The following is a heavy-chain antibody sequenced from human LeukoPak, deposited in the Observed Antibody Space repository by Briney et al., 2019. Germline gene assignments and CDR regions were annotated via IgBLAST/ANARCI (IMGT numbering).Heavy chain of an antibody. D-gene: IGHD1-26*01. CDR1: GGTFSSYA. V-gene: IGHV1-69*06. J-gene: IGHJ4*02. CDR3: ARGMHSGSYSPPPFDY. Sequence: SVTVSCKASGGTFSSYAISWVRQAPGQGLEWMGRIIPIFGTANYAQKFQGRVTITADKSTSTAYMELSSLRSEDTAVYYCARGMHSGSYSPPPFDYWGQGTLVTVSS. CDR2: IIPIFGTA.